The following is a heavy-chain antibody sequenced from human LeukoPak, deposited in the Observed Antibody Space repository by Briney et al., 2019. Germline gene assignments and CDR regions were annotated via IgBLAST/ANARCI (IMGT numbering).Heavy chain of an antibody. CDR2: IYHSGST. D-gene: IGHD4-17*01. V-gene: IGHV4-4*02. Sequence: PSETLSLTCAVSGVSISSSNWWSWVRQPPGKGLEWIGEIYHSGSTNYNPSLKSRVTISVDKSKNQFSLKLSSVTAADTAVYYCARAYGYDYYGMDVWGQGTTVTVSS. J-gene: IGHJ6*02. CDR3: ARAYGYDYYGMDV. CDR1: GVSISSSNW.